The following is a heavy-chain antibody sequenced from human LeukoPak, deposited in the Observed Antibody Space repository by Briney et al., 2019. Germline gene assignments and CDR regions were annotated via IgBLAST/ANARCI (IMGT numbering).Heavy chain of an antibody. CDR2: ISGSGDTT. V-gene: IGHV3-23*01. J-gene: IGHJ4*02. D-gene: IGHD5-18*01. Sequence: GGSLRLSCATSGFIFSNYAVNWVRQAPGKGLEWVSIISGSGDTTYYADSVKGRFTISRDNSKNTLYLQMNSLRAEDTAVYYCAKMYTARVFDYWGQGTLVTVSS. CDR3: AKMYTARVFDY. CDR1: GFIFSNYA.